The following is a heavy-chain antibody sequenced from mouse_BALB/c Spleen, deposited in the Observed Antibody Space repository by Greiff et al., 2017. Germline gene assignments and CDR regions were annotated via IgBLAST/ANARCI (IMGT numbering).Heavy chain of an antibody. CDR3: ARIYYEPYYYAMDY. D-gene: IGHD2-4*01. CDR2: IWAGGST. CDR1: GFSLTSYG. V-gene: IGHV2-9*02. J-gene: IGHJ4*01. Sequence: VQVVESGPGLVAPSQSLSITCTVSGFSLTSYGVHWVRQPPGKGLEWLGVIWAGGSTNYNSALMSRLSISKDNSKSQVFLKMNSLQTDDTAMYYCARIYYEPYYYAMDYWGQGTSVTVSS.